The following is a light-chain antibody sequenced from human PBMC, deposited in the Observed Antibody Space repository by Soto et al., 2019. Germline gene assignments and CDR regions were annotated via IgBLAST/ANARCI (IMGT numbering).Light chain of an antibody. Sequence: QSALTQPRSVSGSPGQSVTISCTGTSSDVGGYNYVSWYQQHPGKAPKLMIYDVSKRPSGVPDRFSGSKSGNPASLTISGLQAEDEADYSCCSYAGSYTYVFGIGTKVTVL. V-gene: IGLV2-11*01. J-gene: IGLJ1*01. CDR1: SSDVGGYNY. CDR3: CSYAGSYTYV. CDR2: DVS.